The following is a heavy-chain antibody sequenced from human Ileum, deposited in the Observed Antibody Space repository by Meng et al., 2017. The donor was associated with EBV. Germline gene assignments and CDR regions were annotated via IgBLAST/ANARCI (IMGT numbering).Heavy chain of an antibody. CDR3: ARDRSGSYYSPTFDY. J-gene: IGHJ4*02. V-gene: IGHV4-39*07. Sequence: PQEPGPGLVKPSDHLSLTCTVSGGSISSSSYYWGWIRQPPGKGLEWIGSIYYSGSTYYNPSLKSRVTISVDTSKNQFSLKLSSVTAADTAVYYCARDRSGSYYSPTFDYWGQGTLVTVSS. CDR1: GGSISSSSYY. D-gene: IGHD3-10*01. CDR2: IYYSGST.